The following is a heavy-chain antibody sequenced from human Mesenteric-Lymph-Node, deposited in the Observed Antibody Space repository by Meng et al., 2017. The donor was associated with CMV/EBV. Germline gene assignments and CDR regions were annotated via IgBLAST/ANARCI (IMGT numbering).Heavy chain of an antibody. CDR2: FYYRGSA. CDR3: ARLRYPVF. Sequence: LSLTCTVAGGSLSSTSNYWGWIRQPPGKGLEWIGNFYYRGSAHSNPSLKSRATISVDTSKNQFSLKLSSVTAADTAVYYCARLRYPVFWGQGTLVTVSS. V-gene: IGHV4-39*01. D-gene: IGHD1-1*01. CDR1: GGSLSSTSNY. J-gene: IGHJ4*02.